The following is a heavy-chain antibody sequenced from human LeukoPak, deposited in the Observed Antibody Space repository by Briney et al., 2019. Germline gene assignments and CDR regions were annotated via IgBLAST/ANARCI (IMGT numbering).Heavy chain of an antibody. CDR2: IWYGGSNK. V-gene: IGHV3-33*06. Sequence: PGGSLRLSCAASGFTFSSYGMHWVRQAPGKGLEWVAVIWYGGSNKYYADSVKGRFTISRDNSKNTLYLQMNSLRAEDTAVYYCAKVYVTMVRGVKGWFDPWGQGTLVTVSS. CDR3: AKVYVTMVRGVKGWFDP. J-gene: IGHJ5*02. CDR1: GFTFSSYG. D-gene: IGHD3-10*01.